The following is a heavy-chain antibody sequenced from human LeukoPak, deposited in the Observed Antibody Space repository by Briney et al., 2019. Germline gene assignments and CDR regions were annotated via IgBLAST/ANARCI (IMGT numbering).Heavy chain of an antibody. J-gene: IGHJ4*02. V-gene: IGHV3-48*01. CDR3: ARSETYGSGSYGDPFDY. CDR1: GFTFSIYR. CDR2: ISSSSSTI. D-gene: IGHD3-10*01. Sequence: GGPLRLSCAASGFTFSIYRMNWVRQAPGKGLECVSYISSSSSTIYYADSVKGRFTISRDNAKNSLYLQMNSLRAEDTAVYYCARSETYGSGSYGDPFDYWGQGTLVTVSS.